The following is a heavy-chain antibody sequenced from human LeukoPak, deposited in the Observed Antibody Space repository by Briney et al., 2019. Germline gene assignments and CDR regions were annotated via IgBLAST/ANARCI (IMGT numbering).Heavy chain of an antibody. Sequence: PGGSLRLSCAVSGFTFNNYGVSWVRQAPGMGLEWVSAIADGGETTYYADSMKGRFTISRDYSKNTLHLQMNSVRAEDTAVYYCARKAARTSGYDYWGQGILVTVSS. D-gene: IGHD3-22*01. J-gene: IGHJ4*02. CDR1: GFTFNNYG. CDR2: IADGGETT. CDR3: ARKAARTSGYDY. V-gene: IGHV3-23*01.